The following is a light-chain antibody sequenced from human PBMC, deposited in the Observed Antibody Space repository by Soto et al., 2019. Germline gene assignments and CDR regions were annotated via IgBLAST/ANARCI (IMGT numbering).Light chain of an antibody. J-gene: IGKJ1*01. V-gene: IGKV1-6*01. CDR1: QGIRNE. CDR3: LQDYNYPRT. Sequence: AIPMTQSPSSLSASVGDRVTITCRASQGIRNELGWYRQKPGKAPQLLMHAASNLQSGVSSRFSGSGSGTDFTLTISSLQPEDFATYYCLQDYNYPRTFGQGTKVEIK. CDR2: AAS.